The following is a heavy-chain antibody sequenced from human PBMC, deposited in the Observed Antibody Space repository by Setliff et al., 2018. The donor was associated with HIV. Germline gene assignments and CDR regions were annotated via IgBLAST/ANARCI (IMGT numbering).Heavy chain of an antibody. J-gene: IGHJ2*01. CDR1: GVTNW. CDR2: INSDGSIT. V-gene: IGHV3-74*01. CDR3: ARDTRSGTNQQAYEL. D-gene: IGHD1-26*01. Sequence: LRLSCAGSGVTNWMHWVRQAPGKGLVWVSRINSDGSITSYADSVKGRFTSSRDNAKNTVFLQMDSLRAEDTAVYYCARDTRSGTNQQAYELWGRGTLVTVSS.